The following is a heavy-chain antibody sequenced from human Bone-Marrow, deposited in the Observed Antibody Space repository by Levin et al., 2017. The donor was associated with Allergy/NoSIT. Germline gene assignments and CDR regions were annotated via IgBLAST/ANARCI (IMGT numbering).Heavy chain of an antibody. CDR1: GFTFSDYW. Sequence: GESLKISCAASGFTFSDYWMSWVRQAPGKGLEWVASVKKDGGDKNYVDSVKGRFTISRDNAKNSLYLQMNSLRAEHTAVYFCAKNRASNDCWGQGTLVTVSS. V-gene: IGHV3-7*01. D-gene: IGHD2/OR15-2a*01. CDR3: AKNRASNDC. J-gene: IGHJ4*02. CDR2: VKKDGGDK.